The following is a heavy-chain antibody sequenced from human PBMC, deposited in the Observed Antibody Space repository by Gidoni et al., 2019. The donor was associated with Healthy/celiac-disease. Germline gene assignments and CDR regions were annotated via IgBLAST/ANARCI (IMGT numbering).Heavy chain of an antibody. CDR2: INHSGST. CDR1: GGSFSGYY. D-gene: IGHD3-22*01. Sequence: QVQLQQWGAGLLKPSATLSLPCAVYGGSFSGYYWSWIRQPPGKGLEWIGEINHSGSTNYNPSLKSRVTISVDTSKNQFSLKLSSVTAADTAVYYCARGEWYYYDSSGYVYWGQGTLVTVSS. CDR3: ARGEWYYYDSSGYVY. J-gene: IGHJ4*02. V-gene: IGHV4-34*01.